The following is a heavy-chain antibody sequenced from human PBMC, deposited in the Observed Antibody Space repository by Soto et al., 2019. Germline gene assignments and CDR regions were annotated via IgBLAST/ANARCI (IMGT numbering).Heavy chain of an antibody. D-gene: IGHD3-3*01. J-gene: IGHJ6*02. Sequence: ASVKVSCKASGGTFSSYAISWVRQAPGQGLEWMGGIIPIFGTANYAQKFQGRVTITADESMSTAYMELSSLRAEDTAVYYCASSLIMTIFGVVIECRSSTPDREPDYGMDVWGQGTTVTVSS. CDR1: GGTFSSYA. CDR3: ASSLIMTIFGVVIECRSSTPDREPDYGMDV. V-gene: IGHV1-69*13. CDR2: IIPIFGTA.